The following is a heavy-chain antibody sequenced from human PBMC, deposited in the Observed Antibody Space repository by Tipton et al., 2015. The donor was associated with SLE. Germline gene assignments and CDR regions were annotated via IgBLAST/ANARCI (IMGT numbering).Heavy chain of an antibody. D-gene: IGHD3-10*01. Sequence: TLSLTCTVSGGSISRGSYFWTWIRQPAGKGLEWIGRVYISGDTNYNPSLKSRVTISVDTSKNQFSLKLSSVTAADTAMYFCAREVDTMDNSDAFDIWGQGTMVTVSS. V-gene: IGHV4-61*02. CDR2: VYISGDT. CDR3: AREVDTMDNSDAFDI. J-gene: IGHJ3*02. CDR1: GGSISRGSYF.